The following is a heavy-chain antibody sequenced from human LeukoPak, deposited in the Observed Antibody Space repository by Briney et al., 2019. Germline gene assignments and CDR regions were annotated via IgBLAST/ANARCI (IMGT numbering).Heavy chain of an antibody. J-gene: IGHJ5*02. Sequence: SETLSLTCTVSGDSASSGSYYWSWIRQPPGKGLEWIVYMYYSGSTNYNPSLKSRFTISVDTSKNQFSLKLSSVTAADTAVYYCARDKTNWFDPWGQGTLVTVSS. CDR3: ARDKTNWFDP. CDR1: GDSASSGSYY. V-gene: IGHV4-61*01. CDR2: MYYSGST.